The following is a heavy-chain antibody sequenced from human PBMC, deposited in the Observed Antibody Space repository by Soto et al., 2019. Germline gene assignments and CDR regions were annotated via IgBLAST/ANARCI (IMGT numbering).Heavy chain of an antibody. CDR2: SYHGGTT. CDR3: ARVVGYYYGSVSYSSGIDY. V-gene: IGHV4-59*01. CDR1: GASINNYY. D-gene: IGHD3-10*01. J-gene: IGHJ4*02. Sequence: SETLSLTCTVSGASINNYYWTWIRQPPGKGLEWIGYSYHGGTTDYNPSLKSRVTISVDTSKNQFSLKLTSVTAADTAVYYCARVVGYYYGSVSYSSGIDYWGQGALVTGSS.